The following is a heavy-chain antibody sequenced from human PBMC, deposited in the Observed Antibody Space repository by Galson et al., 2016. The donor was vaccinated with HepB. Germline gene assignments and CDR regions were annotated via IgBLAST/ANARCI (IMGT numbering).Heavy chain of an antibody. V-gene: IGHV3-7*01. CDR3: SREMTGSYFD. CDR1: GFTFNAHW. CDR2: IRGDGIAS. J-gene: IGHJ4*02. Sequence: LRLSCAASGFTFNAHWMNWVRQAPGKGLEWVANIRGDGIASYYAESVRGRFTISRDNAKNSLYLQMNGLRVDETAVYYCSREMTGSYFDWGQGTLVTVSS. D-gene: IGHD3-10*01.